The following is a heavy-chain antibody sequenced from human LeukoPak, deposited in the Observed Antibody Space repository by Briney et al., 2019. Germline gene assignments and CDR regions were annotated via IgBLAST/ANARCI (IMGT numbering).Heavy chain of an antibody. Sequence: GGSLRLSCAASGFTFSTYAMHWVRRAPGKGVEWVAVISDDGSKKYYADSVKGGFTISRDNSRNTVYMQMNSLRAEDTAVYYCATGKYYNFWSGYYGPGYYYYGMDVWGQGTTVTVSS. J-gene: IGHJ6*02. D-gene: IGHD3-3*01. V-gene: IGHV3-30-3*01. CDR3: ATGKYYNFWSGYYGPGYYYYGMDV. CDR1: GFTFSTYA. CDR2: ISDDGSKK.